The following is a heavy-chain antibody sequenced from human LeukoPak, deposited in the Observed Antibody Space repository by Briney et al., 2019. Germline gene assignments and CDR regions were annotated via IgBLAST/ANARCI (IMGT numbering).Heavy chain of an antibody. D-gene: IGHD6-13*01. CDR1: GYTFTGYY. Sequence: ASVKVSCKASGYTFTGYYMHWVRQAPGKGLEWMGWINPNSGGTNYAQKFQGRVTMTRDTSISTAYMELSRLRSDDTAVYYCARAYSSSWYLGSYWGQGTLVTVSS. J-gene: IGHJ4*02. CDR3: ARAYSSSWYLGSY. V-gene: IGHV1-2*02. CDR2: INPNSGGT.